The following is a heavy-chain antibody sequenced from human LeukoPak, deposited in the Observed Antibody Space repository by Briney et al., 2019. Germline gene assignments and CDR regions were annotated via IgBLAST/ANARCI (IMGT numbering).Heavy chain of an antibody. CDR2: INPNSGGT. D-gene: IGHD3-22*01. Sequence: ASVKVSCKASGYTFTGYFMQWVRHAPGQGLEWMGWINPNSGGTSYAQKFQGRVTMTRDTSISTAYMELSSLRSEDTAVYYCARDLITYDSSGYSQSYWGQGTLVTVSS. CDR3: ARDLITYDSSGYSQSY. V-gene: IGHV1-2*02. CDR1: GYTFTGYF. J-gene: IGHJ4*02.